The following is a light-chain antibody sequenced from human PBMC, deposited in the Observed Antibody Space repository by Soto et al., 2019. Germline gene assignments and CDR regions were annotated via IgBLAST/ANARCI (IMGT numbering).Light chain of an antibody. CDR1: QSVSSD. Sequence: EIVMTQSPATLSVSPGERATLYCRASQSVSSDLVWYQQKAGQATRLLIYDTSTRATGIPARFSGSGSGTEFTLTISSLQSEDSAVYHCQQYNKWPLTFGGGTKVEIK. CDR2: DTS. J-gene: IGKJ4*01. CDR3: QQYNKWPLT. V-gene: IGKV3-15*01.